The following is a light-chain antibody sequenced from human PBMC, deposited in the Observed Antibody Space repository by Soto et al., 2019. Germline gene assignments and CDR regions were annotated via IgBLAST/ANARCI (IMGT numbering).Light chain of an antibody. CDR3: HHYGSTLLP. Sequence: IVLTQSPGTLSLSPGERATLSCKSSQRVSRSNIGWYPQKPGQAPSLLIYGASKRTTGVPDRFSGSGSDTEFTLIISRLEPEDFAVYYCHHYGSTLLPFGGGTKVETK. J-gene: IGKJ4*01. V-gene: IGKV3-20*01. CDR1: QRVSRSN. CDR2: GAS.